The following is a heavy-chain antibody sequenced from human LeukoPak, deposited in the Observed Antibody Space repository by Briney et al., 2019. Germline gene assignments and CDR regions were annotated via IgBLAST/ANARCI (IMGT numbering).Heavy chain of an antibody. D-gene: IGHD3-22*01. V-gene: IGHV1-24*01. CDR1: GYTLTELS. J-gene: IGHJ4*02. Sequence: ASVKVSCKVSGYTLTELSMHWVRQAPGKGLEWMGGFDPEDGETIYAQKFQGRVTMTEDTSTDTAYMELSSLRSEDTAVYYCATPASGYYYDSSGYRPFDYWGQGTLVTVSS. CDR3: ATPASGYYYDSSGYRPFDY. CDR2: FDPEDGET.